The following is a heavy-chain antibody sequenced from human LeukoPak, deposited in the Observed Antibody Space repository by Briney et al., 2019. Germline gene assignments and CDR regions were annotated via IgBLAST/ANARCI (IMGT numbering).Heavy chain of an antibody. Sequence: PSETLSLTCAVSGGSISSGGYSWSWIRQPPGKGLEWIGYIYHSGSTYYNPSLKSRVTISVDTSKNQFSLKLSSVTAADTAVYYCARGASARLGINWGQGTLVTVSS. CDR2: IYHSGST. CDR1: GGSISSGGYS. D-gene: IGHD2-15*01. J-gene: IGHJ4*02. V-gene: IGHV4-30-2*01. CDR3: ARGASARLGIN.